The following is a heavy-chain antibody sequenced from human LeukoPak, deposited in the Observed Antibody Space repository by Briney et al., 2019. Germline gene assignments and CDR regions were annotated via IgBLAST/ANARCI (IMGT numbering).Heavy chain of an antibody. CDR3: ARGPRWIQLWLSIIGFDP. Sequence: TSETLSLTCAVYGGSFSGYYWSWIRQPPGKGLEWIGEINHSGSTSYNPSLKSRVTISVDTSKNQFSLKLSSVTAADTAVYYCARGPRWIQLWLSIIGFDPWGQGTLVTVSS. J-gene: IGHJ5*02. CDR2: INHSGST. V-gene: IGHV4-34*01. D-gene: IGHD5-18*01. CDR1: GGSFSGYY.